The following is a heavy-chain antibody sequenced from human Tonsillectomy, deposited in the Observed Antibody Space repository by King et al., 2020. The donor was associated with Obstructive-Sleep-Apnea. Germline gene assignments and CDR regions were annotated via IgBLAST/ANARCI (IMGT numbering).Heavy chain of an antibody. V-gene: IGHV3-30*04. Sequence: VQLVESGGGVVQPGRSLTLSCAASGFALGSYVMHWVRQAPGKGLEWVAVLSIAGNNEYYADSVKGRFSISRVNFKNTLYLHMSSLGTEDTAVYYCVRHRGLWLDFDFWGQGTLVTVSS. D-gene: IGHD3-10*01. CDR2: LSIAGNNE. J-gene: IGHJ4*02. CDR3: VRHRGLWLDFDF. CDR1: GFALGSYV.